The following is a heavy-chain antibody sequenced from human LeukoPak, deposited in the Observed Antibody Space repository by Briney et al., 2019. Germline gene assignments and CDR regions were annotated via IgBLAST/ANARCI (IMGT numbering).Heavy chain of an antibody. CDR1: GFTFDDYA. V-gene: IGHV3-9*01. CDR3: AKDPYLADDSSGYYLRYFDY. D-gene: IGHD3-22*01. CDR2: ISWNSGSI. Sequence: PGGSLRLSCAASGFTFDDYAMHWVRQAPGKGLEGVSGISWNSGSIGYADSVKGRFTMSRDNAKNSLYLQMNSLRAEDTALYYCAKDPYLADDSSGYYLRYFDYWGQGTLVTVSS. J-gene: IGHJ4*02.